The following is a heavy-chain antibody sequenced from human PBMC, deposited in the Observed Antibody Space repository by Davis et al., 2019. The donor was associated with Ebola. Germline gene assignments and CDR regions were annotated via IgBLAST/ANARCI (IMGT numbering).Heavy chain of an antibody. V-gene: IGHV3-23*01. D-gene: IGHD3-16*01. Sequence: PGGSLRLSCAASGFTFSSYWMSWVRQAPGKGLEWVSAISGSGGSTYYADSVKGRFTISRDNSKNTLYLQMNSLRAEDTAVYYCAKMGGPYGGGQLFDPWGQGTLVTVSS. CDR2: ISGSGGST. J-gene: IGHJ5*02. CDR1: GFTFSSYW. CDR3: AKMGGPYGGGQLFDP.